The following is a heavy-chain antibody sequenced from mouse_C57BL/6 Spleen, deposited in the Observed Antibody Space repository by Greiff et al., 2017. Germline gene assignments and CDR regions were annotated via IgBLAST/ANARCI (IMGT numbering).Heavy chain of an antibody. D-gene: IGHD2-5*01. Sequence: VQLQQPGTELVKPGASVKLSCKASGYTFTSYWMHWVKQRPGQGLEWIGNINPSNGGTNYNEKFKSKATLTVDKSSSTAYMQLSSLTSEDSAVYYCARSTGYSYYSNFFDYWGQGTTLTVSS. J-gene: IGHJ2*01. CDR2: INPSNGGT. CDR1: GYTFTSYW. CDR3: ARSTGYSYYSNFFDY. V-gene: IGHV1-53*01.